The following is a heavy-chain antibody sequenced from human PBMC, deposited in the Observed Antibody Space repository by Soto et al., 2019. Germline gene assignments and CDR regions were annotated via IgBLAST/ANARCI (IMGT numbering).Heavy chain of an antibody. CDR2: IYHNGRS. V-gene: IGHV4-4*02. J-gene: IGHJ5*02. Sequence: QVYLQESGPGLVKPSGTLSLTCGVSGGSISSINWWSWVRQTPGKGLEWIGDIYHNGRSNYNPSLKSRVTLSIDKSKNQFCLNLTTVTAADTAVYYCARSQGVVPTQAFDPWGQGTVVIVSS. D-gene: IGHD2-15*01. CDR3: ARSQGVVPTQAFDP. CDR1: GGSISSINW.